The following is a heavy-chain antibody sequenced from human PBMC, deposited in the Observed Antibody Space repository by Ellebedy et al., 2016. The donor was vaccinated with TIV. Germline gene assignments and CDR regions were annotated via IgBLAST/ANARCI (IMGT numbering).Heavy chain of an antibody. D-gene: IGHD2-2*01. CDR1: GGSISSGSYY. Sequence: LRLXCTVSGGSISSGSYYWSWIRQPAGKGLEWIGRIYTSGSTNYNPSLKSRVTMSVDTSKNHFSLKLSSVTAADTAVYYCARGGHCSSSSCYYDAFDVWGQGTMVTVSS. V-gene: IGHV4-61*02. CDR3: ARGGHCSSSSCYYDAFDV. CDR2: IYTSGST. J-gene: IGHJ3*01.